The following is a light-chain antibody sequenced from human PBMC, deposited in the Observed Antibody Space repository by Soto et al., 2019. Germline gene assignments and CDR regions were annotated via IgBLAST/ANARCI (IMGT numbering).Light chain of an antibody. CDR2: EVS. V-gene: IGLV2-14*01. CDR1: SSDVGGFTY. Sequence: QSALTQPPSVSGSPGQSITISCAGTSSDVGGFTYVSWYQQHPGKVPKLLIYEVSDRPAGVSNRFSASKSGNTASLTISGLQAEDEADYYCASYTNRNSRFVFGTGTKVTVL. CDR3: ASYTNRNSRFV. J-gene: IGLJ1*01.